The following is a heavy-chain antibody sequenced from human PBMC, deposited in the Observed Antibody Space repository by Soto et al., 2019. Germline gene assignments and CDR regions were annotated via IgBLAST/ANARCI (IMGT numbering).Heavy chain of an antibody. Sequence: QVQLVQSGAEVKKPGSSVKVSCKASGGTFSSYAISWVRQAPGQGLEWMGGIIPIFGTANYAQKFQGRVTITADESTSKAYMELSSLRSEDTAVYYCARGYDYVWGSYRSHYYYYYGMDVWGQGTTVTVSS. CDR2: IIPIFGTA. J-gene: IGHJ6*02. D-gene: IGHD3-16*02. CDR1: GGTFSSYA. V-gene: IGHV1-69*01. CDR3: ARGYDYVWGSYRSHYYYYYGMDV.